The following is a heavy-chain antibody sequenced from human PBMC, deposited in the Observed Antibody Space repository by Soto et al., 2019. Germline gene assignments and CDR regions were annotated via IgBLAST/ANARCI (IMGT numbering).Heavy chain of an antibody. CDR2: ISAHNGNT. CDR3: ARGRYGDY. J-gene: IGHJ4*02. D-gene: IGHD1-1*01. V-gene: IGHV1-18*01. CDR1: GYGFTTYG. Sequence: QVRLVQSGVEEKKPGASVKVSCKGSGYGFTTYGITWVRQAPGQGLEWMAWISAHNGNTNYAQKLQGRVTVTRDTSTSTAYMELRSLRSDDTAVYYCARGRYGDYWGQGALVTVSS.